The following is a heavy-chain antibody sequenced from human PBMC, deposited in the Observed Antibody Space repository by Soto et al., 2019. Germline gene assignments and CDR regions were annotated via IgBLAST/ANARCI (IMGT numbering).Heavy chain of an antibody. CDR1: GFTFSSYS. V-gene: IGHV3-21*01. CDR2: ISSSSSYI. Sequence: EVQLVESGGGLVKPVGSLRLSCAASGFTFSSYSMNWVRQAPGKGLEWVSSISSSSSYIYYADSVKGRFTLSRDNAKNSLYLQMNSLRDEETAVYYCERAPKRHYYGSGSLCYYFDYWGQRKQVPVSS. CDR3: ERAPKRHYYGSGSLCYYFDY. D-gene: IGHD3-10*01. J-gene: IGHJ4*02.